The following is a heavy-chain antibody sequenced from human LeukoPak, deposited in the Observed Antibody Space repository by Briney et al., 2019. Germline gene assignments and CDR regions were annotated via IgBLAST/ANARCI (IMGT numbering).Heavy chain of an antibody. CDR1: GFTLSDYY. V-gene: IGHV3-11*01. D-gene: IGHD1-1*01. Sequence: GGSLRLSCAASGFTLSDYYMSWIRQAPGKGLEWVSCISGSGTTKYYTGSVKGRFTISRDNAKNSLYLQMNSLRADDTGVYYCARPHGTLIASYYFDSWGQGTLVTVSS. J-gene: IGHJ4*02. CDR3: ARPHGTLIASYYFDS. CDR2: ISGSGTTK.